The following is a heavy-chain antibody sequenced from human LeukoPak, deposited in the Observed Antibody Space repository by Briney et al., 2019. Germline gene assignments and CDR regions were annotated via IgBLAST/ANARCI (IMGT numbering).Heavy chain of an antibody. V-gene: IGHV3-21*01. Sequence: GRSLRLSCAASGFTFSRYTMNWVRQAPGKGLEWVSSISSISHYIYYADSVKGRFTVSRDNAKKSLYLQMNSLRAEDTAVYYCANLNLIPGEDYFDYWGQGTLVSVSS. CDR3: ANLNLIPGEDYFDY. D-gene: IGHD2-21*01. CDR1: GFTFSRYT. CDR2: ISSISHYI. J-gene: IGHJ4*02.